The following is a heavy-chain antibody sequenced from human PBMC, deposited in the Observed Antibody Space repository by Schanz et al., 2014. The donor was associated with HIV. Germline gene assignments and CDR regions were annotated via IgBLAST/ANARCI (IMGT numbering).Heavy chain of an antibody. CDR2: IYYSGNT. D-gene: IGHD3-10*01. CDR3: ARHQRGSYLEALDY. J-gene: IGHJ4*02. V-gene: IGHV4-31*03. CDR1: GDSISSGGYY. Sequence: QVQLQESGPGLVKPSQTLSLTCTVSGDSISSGGYYWSWIRQHPGKGLEWIGYIYYSGNTYYNPYLKSRVAISVDTSKNQFSLSLGSVTAADTAIYFCARHQRGSYLEALDYWGQGTLVTVSS.